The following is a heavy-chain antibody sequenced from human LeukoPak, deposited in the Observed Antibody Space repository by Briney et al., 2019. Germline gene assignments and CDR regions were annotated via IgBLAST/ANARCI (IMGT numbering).Heavy chain of an antibody. J-gene: IGHJ4*02. CDR1: GYTFTGYY. V-gene: IGHV1-18*04. CDR3: ARAPSMIVVVIDY. Sequence: GASVKVSCKASGYTFTGYYMHWVRQAPGQGLEWMGWISAYNGNTNYAQKLQGRVTMTTDTSTSTAYMELRSLRSDDTAVYYCARAPSMIVVVIDYWGQGTLVTVSS. CDR2: ISAYNGNT. D-gene: IGHD3-22*01.